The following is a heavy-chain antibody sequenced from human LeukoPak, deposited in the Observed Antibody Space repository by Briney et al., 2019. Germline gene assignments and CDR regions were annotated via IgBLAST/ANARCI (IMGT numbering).Heavy chain of an antibody. CDR2: ISNGGAGT. CDR1: GFNFRSHA. D-gene: IGHD2-8*01. V-gene: IGHV3-23*01. Sequence: PGESLRLSCAASGFNFRSHAMSWVRQAPGKGLEWVSVISNGGAGTYYADSVKGRFTISRDNSKSTLYLQMSSLRDEDTAVYYCAKDHGTNVYDPFDYWGQGTLVTVSS. J-gene: IGHJ4*02. CDR3: AKDHGTNVYDPFDY.